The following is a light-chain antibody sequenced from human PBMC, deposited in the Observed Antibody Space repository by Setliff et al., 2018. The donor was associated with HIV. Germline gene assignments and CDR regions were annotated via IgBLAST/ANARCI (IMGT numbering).Light chain of an antibody. Sequence: QSVLTQPPSASGSPGQSVTISCTGASSDVGVYNYVSWFQQHPGKAPKLMIYEVTKRPSGVPDRFSGSKSGNTASPTASGLQAEDEADYYCGSYAGSKSYVFGTGTKVTVL. CDR1: SSDVGVYNY. CDR3: GSYAGSKSYV. CDR2: EVT. J-gene: IGLJ1*01. V-gene: IGLV2-8*01.